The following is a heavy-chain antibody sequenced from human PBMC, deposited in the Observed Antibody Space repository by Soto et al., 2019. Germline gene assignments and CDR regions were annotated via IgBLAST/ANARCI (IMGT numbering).Heavy chain of an antibody. V-gene: IGHV1-58*02. D-gene: IGHD2-15*01. J-gene: IGHJ3*02. Sequence: SVKVSCKASGFTITISAMQWVRQARGQRLEWIGWIVVGSGNTNYAQKFQERVAITRDMSTSTAYMELSSLRSEDTAVYYCAAYSTSNDAFDIWGQGTMVTVSS. CDR3: AAYSTSNDAFDI. CDR1: GFTITISA. CDR2: IVVGSGNT.